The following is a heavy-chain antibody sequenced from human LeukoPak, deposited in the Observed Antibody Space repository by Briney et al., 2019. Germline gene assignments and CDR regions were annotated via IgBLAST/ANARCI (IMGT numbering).Heavy chain of an antibody. CDR2: IYYSGST. D-gene: IGHD1-1*01. V-gene: IGHV4-31*03. CDR3: ARGDRNWNYYDY. J-gene: IGHJ4*02. Sequence: PSQTLSLTCTVSGGSISSGGYYWSWIRQHPGKGLEWIGYIYYSGSTYYNPSLKSRVTISVDTSKNQFSLKLSSVTAADTAVYYCARGDRNWNYYDYWGQGTLLTVSS. CDR1: GGSISSGGYY.